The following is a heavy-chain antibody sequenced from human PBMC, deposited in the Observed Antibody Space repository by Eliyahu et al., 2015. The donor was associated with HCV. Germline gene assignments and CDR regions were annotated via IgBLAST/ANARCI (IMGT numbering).Heavy chain of an antibody. Sequence: QVQLQESGPGLVKPSETLSLTCSVSXGSISSYXWXWIRQPPGKGLEWIGYIHYSGSTNXNPSLKSRVTISVDTSKNQFSLKLSSVTAADTAVYYCASGGGGIAVAGTGGWFDPWGQGTLVTVSS. CDR2: IHYSGST. CDR1: XGSISSYX. CDR3: ASGGGGIAVAGTGGWFDP. D-gene: IGHD6-19*01. J-gene: IGHJ5*02. V-gene: IGHV4-59*01.